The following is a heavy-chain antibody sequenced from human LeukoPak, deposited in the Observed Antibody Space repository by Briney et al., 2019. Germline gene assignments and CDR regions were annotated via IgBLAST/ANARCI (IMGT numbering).Heavy chain of an antibody. Sequence: ASVKVSCKASGGTFSSYAISWVRQAPGQGLEWMGGIIPIFGTANYAQKFQGRVTMTRDTSISTAYMELSRLRSDDTAVYYCARYKVVVPAAIGNWFDPWGQGTLVTVSS. D-gene: IGHD2-2*01. CDR1: GGTFSSYA. J-gene: IGHJ5*02. CDR3: ARYKVVVPAAIGNWFDP. V-gene: IGHV1-69*05. CDR2: IIPIFGTA.